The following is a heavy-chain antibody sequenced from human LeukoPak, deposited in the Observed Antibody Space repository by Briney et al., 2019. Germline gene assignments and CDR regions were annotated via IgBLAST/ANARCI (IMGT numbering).Heavy chain of an antibody. CDR3: ARRVGFCSSTNCRPYYFDY. D-gene: IGHD2-2*01. CDR1: GGSISSTTYY. J-gene: IGHJ4*02. V-gene: IGHV4-39*01. Sequence: PLETLSLTCTVSGGSISSTTYYWDWIRQPPGKGLEWIGSIYYSGSTYYNPSLKSRVTISVDTSKNQFSLKLISVTAADTAVFYCARRVGFCSSTNCRPYYFDYWGQGTLVTVSS. CDR2: IYYSGST.